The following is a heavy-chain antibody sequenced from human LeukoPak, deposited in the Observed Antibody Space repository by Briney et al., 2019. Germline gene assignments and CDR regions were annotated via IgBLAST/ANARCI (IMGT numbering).Heavy chain of an antibody. CDR2: VWYDGSKK. D-gene: IGHD3-22*01. V-gene: IGHV3-33*01. J-gene: IGHJ4*02. CDR3: ARGVGYYDSSGTIDY. CDR1: GFTFSSYG. Sequence: GALSLSCAASGFTFSSYGMHWVRQAPGKGLEWVAVVWYDGSKKYSAGSVKGQITISRDDSKNTLYLQMNSLRAEDTAVYYCARGVGYYDSSGTIDYWGQGTLVTVSS.